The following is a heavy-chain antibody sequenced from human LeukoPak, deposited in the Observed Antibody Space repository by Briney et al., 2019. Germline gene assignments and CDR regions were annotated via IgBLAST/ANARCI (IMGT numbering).Heavy chain of an antibody. V-gene: IGHV3-74*01. Sequence: GGSLRLSCAASGFTFSSYWMHWVRQAPGKGLVWVPRINTDGSSTSYADSVKGRFTISRDNAKNTLYLQMNSLRAEDTAVYYCARDENRLPLRYSLGATPVFDYWGQGTLVTVSS. CDR3: ARDENRLPLRYSLGATPVFDY. CDR2: INTDGSST. D-gene: IGHD3-9*01. CDR1: GFTFSSYW. J-gene: IGHJ4*02.